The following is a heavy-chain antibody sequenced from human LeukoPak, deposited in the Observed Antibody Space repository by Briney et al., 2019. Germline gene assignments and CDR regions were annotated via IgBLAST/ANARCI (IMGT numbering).Heavy chain of an antibody. D-gene: IGHD2-8*01. CDR1: GYTFTGYY. J-gene: IGHJ6*02. CDR2: INPNSGGT. Sequence: VKVSCKASGYTFTGYYMHWVRQAPGQGLEWMGWINPNSGGTNYVQKFQGRVTMTRDTSISTAYMELSRLRSDDTAVYYCARAPDEANAVYYYYYYGMDVWGQGTTVTVSS. V-gene: IGHV1-2*02. CDR3: ARAPDEANAVYYYYYYGMDV.